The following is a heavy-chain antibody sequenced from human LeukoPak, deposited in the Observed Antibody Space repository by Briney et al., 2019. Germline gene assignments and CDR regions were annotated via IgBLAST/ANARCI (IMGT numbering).Heavy chain of an antibody. CDR1: GGSVSSGSYY. Sequence: SETLSLTCTVSGGSVSSGSYYWSWIRQPPGKGLEWIGYIYYSGSTNYNPSLKSRVTISVDTSKNQFSLKLSSVTAADTAVYYCAKVSLDYGGNSAKASGTYYYYGMDVWGQGTTVTVSS. V-gene: IGHV4-61*01. CDR3: AKVSLDYGGNSAKASGTYYYYGMDV. CDR2: IYYSGST. D-gene: IGHD4-23*01. J-gene: IGHJ6*02.